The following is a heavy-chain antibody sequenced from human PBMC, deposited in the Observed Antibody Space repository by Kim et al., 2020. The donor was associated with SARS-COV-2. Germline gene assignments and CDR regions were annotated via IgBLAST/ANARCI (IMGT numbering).Heavy chain of an antibody. CDR1: GFTFGSYA. CDR3: AGYNTARRNAIDV. D-gene: IGHD1-1*01. J-gene: IGHJ3*01. V-gene: IGHV3-23*01. Sequence: SGFTFGSYAMIWLRQAPGRGLEYVSTLTSAGNTYYGDSVKGRFTISRDSSKTTLYLQMNSLRAEDAAVYYCAGYNTARRNAIDVWGQGTMV. CDR2: LTSAGNT.